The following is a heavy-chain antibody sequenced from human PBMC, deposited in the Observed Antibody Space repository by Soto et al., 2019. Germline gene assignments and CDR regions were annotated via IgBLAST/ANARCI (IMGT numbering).Heavy chain of an antibody. CDR2: IDRSGEIA. D-gene: IGHD3-16*01. CDR1: GSSFSAYA. CDR3: AKGGVWVHYGMDV. J-gene: IGHJ6*02. V-gene: IGHV3-23*01. Sequence: EVHLSESGGGLVQFGGSLRLSCAASGSSFSAYAINWVRQAPGKGLEWVSAIDRSGEIAYYADSVKGRFTISRDNAKNTIYLQMNSLRAEDTAVYYCAKGGVWVHYGMDVWGPGTTVTVSS.